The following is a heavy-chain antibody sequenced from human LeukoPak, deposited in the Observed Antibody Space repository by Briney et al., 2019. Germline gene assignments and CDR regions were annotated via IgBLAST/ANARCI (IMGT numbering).Heavy chain of an antibody. CDR3: GRGGLTGQMAAFDY. Sequence: PGRSLRPSCAAAAFTFSSYWMHWVRQAPRKWLEWVSCINSDGGSTTYADSVKGRFTISRDNAKNTMYLQMSSLRADDSAVYYCGRGGLTGQMAAFDYWGQGALVTVST. CDR2: INSDGGST. CDR1: AFTFSSYW. J-gene: IGHJ4*02. D-gene: IGHD3-9*01. V-gene: IGHV3-74*01.